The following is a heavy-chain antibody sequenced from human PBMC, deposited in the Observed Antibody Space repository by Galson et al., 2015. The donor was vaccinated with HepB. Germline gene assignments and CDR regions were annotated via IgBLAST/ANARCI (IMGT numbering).Heavy chain of an antibody. CDR2: IIPIFGRG. Sequence: SVMVSCKASGGTFSSYAISWVRQAPGQGLEWMGGIIPIFGRGNYARKFQGRVTISADKSTSTAYMELSSLRSEDTAVYYCATGGDCSGGSCHEGHWGQGTLVTVSS. CDR1: GGTFSSYA. D-gene: IGHD2-15*01. J-gene: IGHJ4*02. V-gene: IGHV1-69*06. CDR3: ATGGDCSGGSCHEGH.